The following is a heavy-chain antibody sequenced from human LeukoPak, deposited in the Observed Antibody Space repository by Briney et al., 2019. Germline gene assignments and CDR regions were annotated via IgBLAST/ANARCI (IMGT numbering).Heavy chain of an antibody. CDR3: AKVHSGYDFNWYFDL. CDR1: GFTFDDYA. V-gene: IGHV3-9*01. Sequence: GGSLRLSCAASGFTFDDYAMHWVRQAPGKGLEWVSDISWNSGSIGHADSVKGRFTTSRDNAKNSLYLQMNSLRAEDTALYYCAKVHSGYDFNWYFDLWGRGTLVTVSS. D-gene: IGHD5-12*01. J-gene: IGHJ2*01. CDR2: ISWNSGSI.